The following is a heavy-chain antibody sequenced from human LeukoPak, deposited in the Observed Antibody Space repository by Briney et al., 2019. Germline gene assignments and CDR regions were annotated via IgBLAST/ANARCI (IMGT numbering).Heavy chain of an antibody. V-gene: IGHV3-21*01. D-gene: IGHD4-17*01. CDR2: ISSSSSYI. J-gene: IGHJ4*02. CDR3: ARSLRWPKSDY. CDR1: GFTFSSYS. Sequence: GGSLRLSCAASGFTFSSYSMNWVRQAPGKGLEWVSSISSSSSYIYYADSVKGRFTISRDNSKNTLYLQMNSLRAEDTAVYYCARSLRWPKSDYWGQGTLVTVSS.